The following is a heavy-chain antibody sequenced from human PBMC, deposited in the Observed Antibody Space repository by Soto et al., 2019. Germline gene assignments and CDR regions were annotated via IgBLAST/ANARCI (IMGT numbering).Heavy chain of an antibody. V-gene: IGHV1-69*13. J-gene: IGHJ6*02. CDR1: XXXFXSYX. CDR2: ILPIFATA. D-gene: IGHD5-12*01. Sequence: ASVKVSCKASXXXFXSYXMXXXXXXXXXXXXXMGGILPIFATAHYAQRFQGRVTITADESTSTAYMELSSLRSEDTAVSYCAIDGGGYSGYPFSHHYAMDVWGQGTTVT. CDR3: AIDGGGYSGYPFSHHYAMDV.